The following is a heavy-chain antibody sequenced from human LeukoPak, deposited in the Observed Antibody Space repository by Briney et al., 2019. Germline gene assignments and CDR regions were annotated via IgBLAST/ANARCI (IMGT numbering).Heavy chain of an antibody. CDR1: EFTFSDYA. D-gene: IGHD6-25*01. J-gene: IGHJ4*02. CDR3: ARDGGIAAAGPFDY. V-gene: IGHV3-48*01. Sequence: GGSLRLSCAASEFTFSDYAMNWVRQAPGKGLEWVSYISTSSTTIYYADSVKGRFTISRDNSKNTLYLQMNSLRAEDTAVYYCARDGGIAAAGPFDYWGQGTLVTVSS. CDR2: ISTSSTTI.